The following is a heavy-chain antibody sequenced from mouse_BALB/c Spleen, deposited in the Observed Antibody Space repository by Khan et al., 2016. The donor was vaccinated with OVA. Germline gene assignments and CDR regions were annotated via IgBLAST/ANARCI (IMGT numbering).Heavy chain of an antibody. CDR1: GYSFTSYW. CDR2: IYPGNSDT. D-gene: IGHD2-4*01. CDR3: TRSYDSYYFDY. J-gene: IGHJ2*01. Sequence: VQLKQSGTVLARPGASVKMSCKASGYSFTSYWMHWVKQRPGQGLEWIGAIYPGNSDTRYNQKFKGKATLTAVTSASTAYMELSSLTDEDSAVYYCTRSYDSYYFDYWGQGTTRTVSS. V-gene: IGHV1-5*01.